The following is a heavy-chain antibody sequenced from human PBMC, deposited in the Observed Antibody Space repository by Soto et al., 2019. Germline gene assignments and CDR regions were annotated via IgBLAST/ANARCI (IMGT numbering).Heavy chain of an antibody. D-gene: IGHD3-9*01. Sequence: GGSLRLSCSASGFTFSEYSMHWVRQAPGKGLQYVSTISSDGDITYYADSVKGRFTISRDNSKNTLYLQMNSLRPEDTAVYYCVKVSTFYDILTGYYSTNFFDPWGQGTLVTVS. V-gene: IGHV3-64D*06. CDR1: GFTFSEYS. CDR2: ISSDGDIT. CDR3: VKVSTFYDILTGYYSTNFFDP. J-gene: IGHJ5*02.